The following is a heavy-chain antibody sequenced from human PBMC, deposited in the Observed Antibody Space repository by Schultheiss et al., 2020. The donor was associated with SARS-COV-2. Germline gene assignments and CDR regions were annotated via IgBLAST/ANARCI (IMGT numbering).Heavy chain of an antibody. Sequence: SETLSLTCTVSGGSISSGYYWSWIRQHPGKGLEWIGYIYYSGSTYYNPSLKSRVTISVDTSKNQFSLKLSSVTAADTAVYYCARVNTIFGVVIRTFDYWGQGTLVTVSS. V-gene: IGHV4-31*03. D-gene: IGHD3-3*01. CDR1: GGSISSGYY. CDR3: ARVNTIFGVVIRTFDY. CDR2: IYYSGST. J-gene: IGHJ4*02.